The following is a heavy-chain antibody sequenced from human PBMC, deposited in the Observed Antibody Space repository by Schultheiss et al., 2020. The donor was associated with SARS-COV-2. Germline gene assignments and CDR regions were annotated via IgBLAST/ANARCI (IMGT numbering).Heavy chain of an antibody. CDR3: ARDGRVPYGMDV. CDR2: IYSGGST. CDR1: GFTVSSNY. D-gene: IGHD4/OR15-4a*01. J-gene: IGHJ6*02. V-gene: IGHV3-66*01. Sequence: GESLKISCAASGFTVSSNYMSWVRQAPGKGLEWVSVIYSGGSTYYADSVKGRFTISRDNSKNTLYLQMNSLKTEDTAVYYCARDGRVPYGMDVWGQGTTVTVSS.